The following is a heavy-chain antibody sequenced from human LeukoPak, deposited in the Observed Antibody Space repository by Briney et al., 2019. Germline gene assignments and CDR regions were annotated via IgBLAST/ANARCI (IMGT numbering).Heavy chain of an antibody. CDR3: ARDSYYYYGMDV. CDR1: GYTFTGYY. Sequence: WASVKVSCKASGYTFTGYYMHWVRQAPGQGLEWMGWINPNSGGTNYAQKFQGRVTMTRDTSISTAYMELSRLRSDDTAVYYCARDSYYYYGMDVWGQGTTVTVSS. J-gene: IGHJ6*02. CDR2: INPNSGGT. V-gene: IGHV1-2*02.